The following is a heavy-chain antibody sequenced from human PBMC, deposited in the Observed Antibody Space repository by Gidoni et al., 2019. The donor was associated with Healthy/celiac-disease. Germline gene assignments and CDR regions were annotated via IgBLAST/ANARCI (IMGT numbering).Heavy chain of an antibody. CDR2: INSDGSST. V-gene: IGHV3-74*01. CDR1: GFTFSSYW. CDR3: ARLGAGGLGDDAFDI. D-gene: IGHD3-16*01. Sequence: EVQLVESGGGLVQPGGSLRPSCAASGFTFSSYWMHWVRQAPGKGLVWVSRINSDGSSTSYADSVKGRFTISRDNAKNTLYLQMNSLRAEDTAVYYCARLGAGGLGDDAFDIWGQGTMVTVSS. J-gene: IGHJ3*02.